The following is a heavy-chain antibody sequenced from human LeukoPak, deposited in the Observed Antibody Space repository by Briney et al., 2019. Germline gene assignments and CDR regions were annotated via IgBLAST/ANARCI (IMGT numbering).Heavy chain of an antibody. CDR2: IYHSGST. CDR3: ARDRGSYASFDY. Sequence: SETLSLTCAVSGGSISSDGYSWSWIRQPPGKGLEWIGYIYHSGSTYYNPSLKSRVTISVDRSKNQFSLKLSSVTAADTAVYYCARDRGSYASFDYWGQGTLVTVSS. J-gene: IGHJ4*02. CDR1: GGSISSDGYS. V-gene: IGHV4-30-2*01. D-gene: IGHD1-26*01.